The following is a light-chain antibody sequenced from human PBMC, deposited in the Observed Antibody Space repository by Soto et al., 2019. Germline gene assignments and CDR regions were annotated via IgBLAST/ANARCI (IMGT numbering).Light chain of an antibody. CDR3: QQYGSIPRT. J-gene: IGKJ1*01. V-gene: IGKV3-20*01. Sequence: EIVLTQSPCTLSLSPGERATLSCRASQSVSSSYLAWYQQKPGQAPRLLIYGASNRATGIPDRFSGSGSGTDFTLTISRLEPEDFAVYYCQQYGSIPRTFGQGTKVDIK. CDR2: GAS. CDR1: QSVSSSY.